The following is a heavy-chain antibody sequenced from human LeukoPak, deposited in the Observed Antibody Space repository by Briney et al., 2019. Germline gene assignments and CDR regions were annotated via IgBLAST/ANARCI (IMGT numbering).Heavy chain of an antibody. CDR2: TYYRSKWYN. J-gene: IGHJ6*02. CDR3: ARDHRIAEAGGLSPGYGMDV. D-gene: IGHD6-19*01. Sequence: SQTLSLTCAISGDSVSSNSAAWNWIRQSPSSGLEWLGRTYYRSKWYNDYAVSVKSRITINPDTSKNQFSLQLNSVTPEDTAVYYCARDHRIAEAGGLSPGYGMDVWGQGTTVTVSS. V-gene: IGHV6-1*01. CDR1: GDSVSSNSAA.